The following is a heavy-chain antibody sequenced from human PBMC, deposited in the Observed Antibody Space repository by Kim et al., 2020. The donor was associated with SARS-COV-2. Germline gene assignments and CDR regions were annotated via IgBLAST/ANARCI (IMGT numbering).Heavy chain of an antibody. D-gene: IGHD3-16*01. V-gene: IGHV3-33*06. J-gene: IGHJ6*02. CDR3: AKGVRFGERYYYYYGMDV. Sequence: GGSLRLSCAASGFTFSSYGMHWVRQAPGKGLEWVAVIWYDGSNKYYADSVKGRFTISRDNSKNTLYLQMNSLRAEDTAVYYCAKGVRFGERYYYYYGMDVWGQGTTVTVSS. CDR2: IWYDGSNK. CDR1: GFTFSSYG.